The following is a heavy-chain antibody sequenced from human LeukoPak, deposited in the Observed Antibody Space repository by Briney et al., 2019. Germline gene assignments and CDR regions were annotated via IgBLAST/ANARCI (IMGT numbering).Heavy chain of an antibody. Sequence: GGSLRLSCAASGFASYNYAMSWVRHAPGKGLEWGSGISGSVDSAYYTDSVKGRFTISRDNSKNTLYLQMSNLTAEDTAVYHCASQTRMQLWGYFDLWGQGALVIVSS. CDR1: GFASYNYA. CDR2: ISGSVDSA. D-gene: IGHD5-18*01. CDR3: ASQTRMQLWGYFDL. J-gene: IGHJ4*02. V-gene: IGHV3-23*01.